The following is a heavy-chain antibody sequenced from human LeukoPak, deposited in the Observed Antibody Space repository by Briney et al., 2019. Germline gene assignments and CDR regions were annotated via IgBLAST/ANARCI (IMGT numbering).Heavy chain of an antibody. CDR2: ISSNGGST. Sequence: PGGSLRLSCSASGFTFSSYAMHWVRQAPGKGLEYVSAISSNGGSTYYADSVKGRFTISRDNSKNTLYLQMSSLRAEDTAVYYCVVGRITIFRRAAYFDYWGQGTLVTVSS. CDR3: VVGRITIFRRAAYFDY. V-gene: IGHV3-64D*06. D-gene: IGHD3-9*01. J-gene: IGHJ4*02. CDR1: GFTFSSYA.